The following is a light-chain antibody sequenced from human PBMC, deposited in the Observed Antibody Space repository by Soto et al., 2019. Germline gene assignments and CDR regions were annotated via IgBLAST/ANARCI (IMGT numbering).Light chain of an antibody. Sequence: EIVLTQSPGTLSLFPGERATLSCRASRSVTNNYLAWHQQKPGQTPRLLIYGASSRATGIPDRFSGSGSGTDFTLTISRLEPEDFAVYYCQQRSNWWTFGQGTKVDIK. CDR1: RSVTNNY. V-gene: IGKV3D-20*02. CDR2: GAS. J-gene: IGKJ1*01. CDR3: QQRSNWWT.